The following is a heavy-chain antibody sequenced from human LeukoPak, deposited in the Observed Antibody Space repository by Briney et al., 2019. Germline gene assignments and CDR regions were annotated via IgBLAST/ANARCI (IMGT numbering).Heavy chain of an antibody. CDR1: GGSFSGYY. CDR3: ARVRPGHDAFDI. CDR2: IYTSGST. Sequence: SETLSLTCAVYGGSFSGYYWSWIRQPAGKGLEWIGRIYTSGSTNYNPSLKSRVTISVDTSKNQFSLKLSSVTAADTAVYYCARVRPGHDAFDIWGQGTMVTVSS. D-gene: IGHD3-10*01. V-gene: IGHV4-59*10. J-gene: IGHJ3*02.